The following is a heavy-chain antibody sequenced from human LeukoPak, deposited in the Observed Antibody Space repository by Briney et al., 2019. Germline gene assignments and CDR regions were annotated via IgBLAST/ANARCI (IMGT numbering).Heavy chain of an antibody. Sequence: PSETLSLTCAVYGGSFSGYYWSWIRQPPGKGLEWIGEIDHSGSTNYNPSLKSRVTISVDTSKNPFSLKLSSVTAADTAVYYCARDAAITGIWFDPWGQGTLVTVSS. J-gene: IGHJ5*02. CDR3: ARDAAITGIWFDP. V-gene: IGHV4-34*01. D-gene: IGHD1-20*01. CDR2: IDHSGST. CDR1: GGSFSGYY.